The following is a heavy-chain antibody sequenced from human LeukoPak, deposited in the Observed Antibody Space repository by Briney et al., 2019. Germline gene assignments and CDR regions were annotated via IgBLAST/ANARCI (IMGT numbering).Heavy chain of an antibody. Sequence: ASVKVSCKASGYTFTSYDINWVRQATGQGLEWMGWMNPNSGNTGYAQKFQGRVTMTRNTSISTAYMELSRLRSDDTAVYYCARDSVGYDSSPNNWFDPWGQGTLVTVSS. V-gene: IGHV1-8*01. J-gene: IGHJ5*02. CDR1: GYTFTSYD. D-gene: IGHD3-22*01. CDR2: MNPNSGNT. CDR3: ARDSVGYDSSPNNWFDP.